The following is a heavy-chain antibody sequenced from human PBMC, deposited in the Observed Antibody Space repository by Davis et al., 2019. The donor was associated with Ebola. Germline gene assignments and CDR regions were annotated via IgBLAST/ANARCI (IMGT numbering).Heavy chain of an antibody. J-gene: IGHJ3*02. D-gene: IGHD6-13*01. V-gene: IGHV1-2*06. Sequence: ASVKVSCKASGYTFTGYYMHWVRQAPGQGLEWMGRINPNSGGTNYAQKFQGRVTMTEDTSTDTAYMELSSLRSEDTAVYYCATCSSWHDAFDIWGQGTMVTVSS. CDR2: INPNSGGT. CDR1: GYTFTGYY. CDR3: ATCSSWHDAFDI.